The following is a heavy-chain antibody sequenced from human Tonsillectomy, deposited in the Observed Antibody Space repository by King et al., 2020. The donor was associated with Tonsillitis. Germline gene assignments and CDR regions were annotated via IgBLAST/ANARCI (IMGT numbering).Heavy chain of an antibody. CDR3: ASAPKELGDSSSWYLN. CDR1: GFTFSSYA. CDR2: ISYDGRNK. V-gene: IGHV3-30*04. D-gene: IGHD6-13*01. J-gene: IGHJ4*02. Sequence: VQLVESGGGVVQPGRSLRLSCAASGFTFSSYAMHWVRQAPGKGLEWVAVISYDGRNKYYADSVKGRFTISRDNSKNKLYLQMNSLRAEDTAVYYCASAPKELGDSSSWYLNWGQGTLVTVSS.